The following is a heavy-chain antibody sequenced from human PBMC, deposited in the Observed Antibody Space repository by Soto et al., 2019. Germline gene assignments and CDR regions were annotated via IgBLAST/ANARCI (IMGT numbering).Heavy chain of an antibody. CDR1: GFTFSSYW. D-gene: IGHD1-26*01. CDR3: ARGSVGATDRFDY. V-gene: IGHV3-7*05. J-gene: IGHJ4*02. CDR2: IKQDGSEK. Sequence: GGSLRLSCAASGFTFSSYWMSWVRQAPGKGLEWVANIKQDGSEKYYVDSVKGRFTISRDNAKNSLYLQMNSLRAEDTAVYYCARGSVGATDRFDYWGQGTLVTVSS.